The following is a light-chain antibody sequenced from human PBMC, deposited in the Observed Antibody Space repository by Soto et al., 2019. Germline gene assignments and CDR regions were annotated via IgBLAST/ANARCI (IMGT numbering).Light chain of an antibody. Sequence: QSVLAQPPSVSGAPGQRVTISCSGTTSNIGADYDVQWYRQLPGTAPKLLIHGNTNRPSGVPDRFSGSKSGTSASLAITGLQSEDEGDYYCQSYXXXLRXXVFGSGTKLTX. CDR1: TSNIGADYD. CDR2: GNT. CDR3: QSYXXXLRXXV. V-gene: IGLV1-40*01. J-gene: IGLJ1*01.